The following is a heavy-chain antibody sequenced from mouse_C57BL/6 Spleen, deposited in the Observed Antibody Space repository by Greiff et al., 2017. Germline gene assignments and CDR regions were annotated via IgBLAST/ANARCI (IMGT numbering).Heavy chain of an antibody. J-gene: IGHJ3*01. CDR3: ASGEIYYGYDAWFAY. D-gene: IGHD2-2*01. CDR2: ISSGSSTI. Sequence: EVQGVESGGGLVKPGGSLKLSCAASGFTFSDYGMHWVRQAPEKGLEWVAYISSGSSTIYYADTVKGRFTISRDNAKNTLFLQMTSLRSEDTAMYYCASGEIYYGYDAWFAYWGQGTLVTVSA. V-gene: IGHV5-17*01. CDR1: GFTFSDYG.